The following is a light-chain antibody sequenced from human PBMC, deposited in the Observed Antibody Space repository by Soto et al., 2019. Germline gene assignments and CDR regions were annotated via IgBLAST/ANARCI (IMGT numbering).Light chain of an antibody. CDR1: QSISSY. CDR3: QQSYSTLPLT. CDR2: AAS. V-gene: IGKV1-39*01. Sequence: GGRVTITCRASQSISSYLNWYQQKPGKAPKLLIYAASSLQSGVPSRFSGSGSGTDFTLTISSLQPEDFATYYCQQSYSTLPLTFGGGTKVDIK. J-gene: IGKJ4*01.